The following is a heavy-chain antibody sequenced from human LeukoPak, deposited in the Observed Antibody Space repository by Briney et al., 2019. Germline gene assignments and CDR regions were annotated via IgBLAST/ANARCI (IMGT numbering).Heavy chain of an antibody. J-gene: IGHJ4*02. CDR2: IKQDGREK. Sequence: GGSLRLSCAASRFIFSNYWMRWVRQAPGKGLEWVANIKQDGREKYYVDSVKGRFTISRDNAKNSLSLQMDSLRAEDTAVYYCAREAYYYGSGSYLLTYYFDYWGQGTLVTVSS. CDR1: RFIFSNYW. CDR3: AREAYYYGSGSYLLTYYFDY. V-gene: IGHV3-7*03. D-gene: IGHD3-10*01.